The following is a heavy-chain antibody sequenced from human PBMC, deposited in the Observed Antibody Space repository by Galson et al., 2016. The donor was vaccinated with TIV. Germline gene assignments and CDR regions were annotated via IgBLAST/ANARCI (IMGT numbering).Heavy chain of an antibody. CDR1: GGSTSSYY. CDR2: IYHTGNT. J-gene: IGHJ4*02. Sequence: SETLSLTCTVSGGSTSSYYWTWIRQPPGKGLEWIGYIYHTGNTIYNPSLTSRVAISLDTSKNQFSLKLSSVTAADTALYYCAREGSADYDWGRAHFDYWGQGTLVTVSS. D-gene: IGHD3-16*01. CDR3: AREGSADYDWGRAHFDY. V-gene: IGHV4-59*12.